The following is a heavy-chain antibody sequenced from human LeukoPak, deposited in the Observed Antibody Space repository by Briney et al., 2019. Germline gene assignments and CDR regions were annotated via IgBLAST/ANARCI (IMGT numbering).Heavy chain of an antibody. Sequence: GGSLRLSCAASGFTFSSYWMHWVRQAPGKGLEWVSVIFSGGSTYYADSVKGRFTISRDNSKNTLYLQMNSLRAEDTAVYYCARHYDNDGYYYAHFDYWGQGTLVTVSS. CDR1: GFTFSSYW. V-gene: IGHV3-66*04. J-gene: IGHJ4*02. CDR2: IFSGGST. D-gene: IGHD3-22*01. CDR3: ARHYDNDGYYYAHFDY.